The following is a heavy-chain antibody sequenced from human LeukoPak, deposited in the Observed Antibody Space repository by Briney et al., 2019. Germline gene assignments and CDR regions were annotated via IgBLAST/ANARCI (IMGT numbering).Heavy chain of an antibody. D-gene: IGHD2-8*02. Sequence: RSETLSLTCAVYGGPFTDYSGYSWSWIRQPPGKGLEWIGEINHSGSPNYNPSLESRLTISVDTSKRQLSLNLNSVTAADAAVYYCARVRHDPLEYWYYIDLWGNGTMVSVSS. V-gene: IGHV4-34*01. J-gene: IGHJ6*03. CDR3: ARVRHDPLEYWYYIDL. CDR1: GGPFTDYSGYS. CDR2: INHSGSP.